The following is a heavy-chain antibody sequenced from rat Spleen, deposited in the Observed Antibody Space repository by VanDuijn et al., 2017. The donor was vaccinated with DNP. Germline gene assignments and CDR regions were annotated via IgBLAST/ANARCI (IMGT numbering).Heavy chain of an antibody. J-gene: IGHJ2*01. CDR3: ARHNGFDY. D-gene: IGHD1-10*01. CDR1: GFTFSSCW. CDR2: ISYDGSST. V-gene: IGHV5-58*01. Sequence: EVQLVETGGGLVQPGRSLKLSCVASGFTFSSCWMYWIRQAPGKGLEWVATISYDGSSTYYRDSVKGRFTISRDNANSTLYLQMDSLRSEDTATYCARHNGFDYWGQGVVVTVSS.